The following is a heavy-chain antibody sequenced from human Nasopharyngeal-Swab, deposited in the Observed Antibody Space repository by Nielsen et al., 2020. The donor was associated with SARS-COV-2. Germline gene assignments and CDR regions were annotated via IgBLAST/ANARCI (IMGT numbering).Heavy chain of an antibody. CDR3: ARGVNMDV. CDR2: INHSGST. Sequence: SETLSLTCAVYGGSSSGYYWSWIRQPPGKGLEWIGEINHSGSTNYNPSLKSRVTISVDTSKNQFSLKLSSVTAADTAVYYCARGVNMDVWGKGTTVTVSS. CDR1: GGSSSGYY. V-gene: IGHV4-34*01. J-gene: IGHJ6*03.